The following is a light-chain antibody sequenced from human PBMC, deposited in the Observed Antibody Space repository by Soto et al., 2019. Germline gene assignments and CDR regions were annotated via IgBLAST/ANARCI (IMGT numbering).Light chain of an antibody. Sequence: EIVMTQSPSTLSASAGDRATLSCRASQSISSNLAWYQQKPGQAPRLLIYGASTRATGIPARFSGSGSGTEFTLTTSSLQSEDVAVYYCQQYNNCPPYTFGQGTKLEIK. V-gene: IGKV3-15*01. CDR2: GAS. CDR1: QSISSN. CDR3: QQYNNCPPYT. J-gene: IGKJ2*01.